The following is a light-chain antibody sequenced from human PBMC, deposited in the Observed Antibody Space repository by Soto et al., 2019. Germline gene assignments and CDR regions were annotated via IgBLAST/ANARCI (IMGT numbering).Light chain of an antibody. Sequence: SYELTQPPSVSVAPGQTARITCGGINIGRKSVHWYQQRPGQAPVLIVYDESDRPSGIPDRFSGSNSGNTATLTISRVEAGDEADYYCLVWESSRDPVFGGGTKVTVL. J-gene: IGLJ3*02. V-gene: IGLV3-21*02. CDR2: DES. CDR3: LVWESSRDPV. CDR1: NIGRKS.